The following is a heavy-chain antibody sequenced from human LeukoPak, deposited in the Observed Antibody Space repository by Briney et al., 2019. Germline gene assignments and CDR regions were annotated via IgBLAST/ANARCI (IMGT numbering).Heavy chain of an antibody. CDR2: IKEDGSEM. V-gene: IGHV3-7*01. J-gene: IGHJ3*02. Sequence: GGSLRLSCAASAFTFNNYWMSWVRQAPGKGLEWVANIKEDGSEMNYVDSVKGRFTISRDNAKNSLYLQMNSLRAEDTTVYYCAKDTTTWGAVGSDAFDIWGQGTMVTVSS. CDR1: AFTFNNYW. D-gene: IGHD6-19*01. CDR3: AKDTTTWGAVGSDAFDI.